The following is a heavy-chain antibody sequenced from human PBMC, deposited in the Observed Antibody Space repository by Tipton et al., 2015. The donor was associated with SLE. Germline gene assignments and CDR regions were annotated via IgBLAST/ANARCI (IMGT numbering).Heavy chain of an antibody. CDR3: ARVLYYYDSSGHPFDY. Sequence: TLSLTCAVYGGSFSGYYWSWIRQPPGKGLEWIGEINHSGSTYYNPSLKSRVTISVDTSKNQFSLKLSSVTAADTAVYYCARVLYYYDSSGHPFDYWGQGTLVTVSS. J-gene: IGHJ4*02. D-gene: IGHD3-22*01. CDR2: INHSGST. V-gene: IGHV4-34*01. CDR1: GGSFSGYY.